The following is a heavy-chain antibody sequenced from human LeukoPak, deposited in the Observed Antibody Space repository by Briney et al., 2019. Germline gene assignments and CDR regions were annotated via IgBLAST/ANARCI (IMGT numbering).Heavy chain of an antibody. Sequence: GGSLRLSCAASGFTFTDFAMNWVRQTPGKGLEWVSGIGGGGTNTDYADSVKGRFTISRDNSKNTLTLQMSSLRADVTAVYFCAKDARGYHRPIDHWGQGILVTVSS. CDR3: AKDARGYHRPIDH. J-gene: IGHJ4*02. CDR1: GFTFTDFA. V-gene: IGHV3-23*01. D-gene: IGHD3-22*01. CDR2: IGGGGTNT.